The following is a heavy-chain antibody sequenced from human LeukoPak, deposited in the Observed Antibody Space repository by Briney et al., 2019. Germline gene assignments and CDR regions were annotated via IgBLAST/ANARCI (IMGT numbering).Heavy chain of an antibody. J-gene: IGHJ4*02. CDR3: VKSGGYGLIDY. V-gene: IGHV4-39*01. CDR1: AASVSSSNYY. Sequence: SQTLSLTWALSAASVSSSNYYWGWVRQPPGKGLEWIGNIYYTGSTYYNASLQSRATISIDMSKNQFSLRLSSVTAADTAMYYCVKSGGYGLIDYWGQGTLVTVSS. D-gene: IGHD6-19*01. CDR2: IYYTGST.